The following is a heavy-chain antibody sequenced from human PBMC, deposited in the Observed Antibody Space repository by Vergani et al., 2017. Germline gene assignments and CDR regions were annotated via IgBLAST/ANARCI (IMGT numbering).Heavy chain of an antibody. D-gene: IGHD6-13*01. J-gene: IGHJ4*02. Sequence: QVQLQESGPGLVKPSETLSLTCTVSGGSISSYYWSWIRQPPGKGLEWIGYIYYSGSTNYNPSLKSRVTISVDTSKNQFSLKLSSVTAADTAVYYCARWGSSSWYCDYWGQGTLVTVSS. CDR2: IYYSGST. CDR1: GGSISSYY. CDR3: ARWGSSSWYCDY. V-gene: IGHV4-59*01.